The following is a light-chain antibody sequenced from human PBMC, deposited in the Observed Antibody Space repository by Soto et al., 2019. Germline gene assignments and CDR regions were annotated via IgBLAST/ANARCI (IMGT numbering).Light chain of an antibody. Sequence: EIVMTQSPATLSVSPGERATLSCRASQSVSSNLAWYQQKPGQAPRLLIYGASTRATGIPARFSGSGSGTEFTLTISSLQSEDFEVYYCQQYNNWPLGFGQGTKVEIK. CDR2: GAS. CDR3: QQYNNWPLG. V-gene: IGKV3-15*01. J-gene: IGKJ1*01. CDR1: QSVSSN.